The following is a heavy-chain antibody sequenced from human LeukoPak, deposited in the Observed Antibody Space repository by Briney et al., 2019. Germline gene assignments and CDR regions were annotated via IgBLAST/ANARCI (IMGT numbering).Heavy chain of an antibody. CDR3: ARLGESTTDFDY. Sequence: PGGSLRLSCAASGFTFITYSMTWVRQAPGKGLEWVSSISGITSSYIHYADSVKGRFTISRDNVKNSLYLQMNSLRAEDTAVYYCARLGESTTDFDYWGQGTLVTVSS. D-gene: IGHD1-14*01. J-gene: IGHJ4*02. CDR2: ISGITSSYI. CDR1: GFTFITYS. V-gene: IGHV3-21*01.